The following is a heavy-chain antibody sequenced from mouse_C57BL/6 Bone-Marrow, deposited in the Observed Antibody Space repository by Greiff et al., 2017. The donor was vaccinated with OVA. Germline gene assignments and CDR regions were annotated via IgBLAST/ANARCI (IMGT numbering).Heavy chain of an antibody. CDR3: TAYYSNYFDY. Sequence: EVKLQESGAELVRPGASVKLSCTASGFNIKDDYMHWVKQRPEQGLEWIGWIDPENGDTEYASKFQGKATITADTSSNTAYLQLSSLTSEDTAVYYCTAYYSNYFDYWGQGTTLTVSS. CDR2: IDPENGDT. CDR1: GFNIKDDY. D-gene: IGHD2-5*01. J-gene: IGHJ2*01. V-gene: IGHV14-4*01.